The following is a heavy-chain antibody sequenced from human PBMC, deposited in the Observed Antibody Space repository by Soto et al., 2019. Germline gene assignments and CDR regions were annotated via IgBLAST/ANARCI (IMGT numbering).Heavy chain of an antibody. Sequence: ASVKVSCKASGYTFTSYGISWVRQAPGQGLEWMGWISAYNGNTNYAQKLQGRVTITTDTSTSTAYMELSSLRSDDTAMYYCARSPQPYYYDSSGSIDYWGQG. V-gene: IGHV1-18*01. CDR2: ISAYNGNT. D-gene: IGHD3-22*01. CDR3: ARSPQPYYYDSSGSIDY. CDR1: GYTFTSYG. J-gene: IGHJ4*02.